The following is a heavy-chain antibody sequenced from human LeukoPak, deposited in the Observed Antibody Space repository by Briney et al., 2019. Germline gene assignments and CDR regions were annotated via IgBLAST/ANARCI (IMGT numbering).Heavy chain of an antibody. J-gene: IGHJ4*02. Sequence: SVKVSCKASGGTFSSYTISWVRQAPGQGLEWMGWIIPILGIANYAQKFQGRVTITADKSTSTAYMELSSLRSEDTAVYYCVGEAYYDSSASYYFDYWGQGTLVTVSS. CDR1: GGTFSSYT. CDR2: IIPILGIA. CDR3: VGEAYYDSSASYYFDY. D-gene: IGHD3-22*01. V-gene: IGHV1-69*02.